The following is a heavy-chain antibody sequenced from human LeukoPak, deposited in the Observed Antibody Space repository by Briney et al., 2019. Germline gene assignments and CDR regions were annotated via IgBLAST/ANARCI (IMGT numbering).Heavy chain of an antibody. J-gene: IGHJ4*02. V-gene: IGHV3-7*01. CDR2: INPDGSAE. CDR1: GFSISNYW. Sequence: PGGSLRLSCAASGFSISNYWMSWVRQGPGKGLEWVASINPDGSAERYVDSVKGRFTISRDNAKNSMYLQMNSLSAEDTALFYCARLFGGVTAFDYWGQGTLVTVSS. D-gene: IGHD2-21*02. CDR3: ARLFGGVTAFDY.